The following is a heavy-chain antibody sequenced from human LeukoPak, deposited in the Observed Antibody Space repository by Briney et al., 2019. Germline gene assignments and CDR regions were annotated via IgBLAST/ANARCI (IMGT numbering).Heavy chain of an antibody. CDR2: MNPYNGNT. CDR1: GYTFTSYD. V-gene: IGHV1-8*01. CDR3: ARAAVNLHPNHYYYMDV. J-gene: IGHJ6*03. Sequence: ASVKVSCKASGYTFTSYDIDWVRQATGQGHEWMGWMNPYNGNTGNAHKFESRVIMTRDTSISTAYLELSSLTSEDTAVYYCARAAVNLHPNHYYYMDVWGKGTTVTVSS.